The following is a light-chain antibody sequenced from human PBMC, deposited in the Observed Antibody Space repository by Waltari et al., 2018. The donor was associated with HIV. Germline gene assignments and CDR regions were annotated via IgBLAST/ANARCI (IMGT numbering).Light chain of an antibody. J-gene: IGLJ1*01. Sequence: QSALTQPASVSGSPGQSITISCTGTSSDVGSYNLVSWYQQYPGKAPKLMIYEVSKRPSGVSKRFSGSKSGNTAALTSSGLQAEDEADYYCCSYAATSTFVFGTGTKVTVL. CDR3: CSYAATSTFV. CDR1: SSDVGSYNL. V-gene: IGLV2-23*02. CDR2: EVS.